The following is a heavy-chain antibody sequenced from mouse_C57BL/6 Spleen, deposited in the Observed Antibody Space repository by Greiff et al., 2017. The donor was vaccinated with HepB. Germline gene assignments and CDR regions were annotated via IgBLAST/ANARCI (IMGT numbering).Heavy chain of an antibody. V-gene: IGHV5-9*01. CDR2: ISGGGGNT. CDR1: GFTFSSYT. Sequence: EVQVVESGGGLVKPGGSLKLSCAASGFTFSSYTMSWVRQTPEKRLEWVATISGGGGNTYYPDSVKGRFTISRDNAKNTLYLQMCSLRSEDTALYYCARSNWDHYYAMDYWGQGTSVTVSS. CDR3: ARSNWDHYYAMDY. D-gene: IGHD4-1*01. J-gene: IGHJ4*01.